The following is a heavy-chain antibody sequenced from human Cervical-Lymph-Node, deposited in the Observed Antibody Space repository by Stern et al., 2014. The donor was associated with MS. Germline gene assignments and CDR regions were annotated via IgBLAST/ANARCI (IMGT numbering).Heavy chain of an antibody. CDR2: ITNVGST. Sequence: EVQLVESGGGVIQPGGSLRLSCTASGFTVSRDYMTWVRQAPWQGLEWVSLITNVGSTFYTDSVKGRFTISRDDSKNTVYLHMTSLRAEDTAMYYCARDTSSPERSDWWGQGTLVTVSS. CDR3: ARDTSSPERSDW. CDR1: GFTVSRDY. V-gene: IGHV3-53*01. J-gene: IGHJ4*02. D-gene: IGHD1-1*01.